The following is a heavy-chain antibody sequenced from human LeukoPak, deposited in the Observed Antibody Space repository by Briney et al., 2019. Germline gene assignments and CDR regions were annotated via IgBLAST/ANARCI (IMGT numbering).Heavy chain of an antibody. CDR3: AREDWYYFDY. CDR1: GFTLNTYA. CDR2: ISYYDSNH. J-gene: IGHJ4*02. V-gene: IGHV3-30-3*01. D-gene: IGHD3/OR15-3a*01. Sequence: GRSVRLSCVASGFTLNTYAIHWVRQAAGKGVEGVAVISYYDSNHSYEYSVTGPFPISSDNSTHTLYLQMTSLRAEGMAVYYCAREDWYYFDYWGQGTLVTVSS.